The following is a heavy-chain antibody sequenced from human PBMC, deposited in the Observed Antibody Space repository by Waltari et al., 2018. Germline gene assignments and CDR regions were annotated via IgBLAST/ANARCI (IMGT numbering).Heavy chain of an antibody. D-gene: IGHD3-16*01. CDR1: GYSFTRYW. V-gene: IGHV5-51*01. CDR3: ARRRGDYHRSWFDP. Sequence: EVQLVQSGAEVKNPGEPLKISCKGSGYSFTRYWPCWVSQMPGKGLEWMGIIYPGDSDTRYSPSFQGQVTISADKSISTAYLQWSSLKASDTAMYYCARRRGDYHRSWFDPWGQGTLVTVSS. CDR2: IYPGDSDT. J-gene: IGHJ5*02.